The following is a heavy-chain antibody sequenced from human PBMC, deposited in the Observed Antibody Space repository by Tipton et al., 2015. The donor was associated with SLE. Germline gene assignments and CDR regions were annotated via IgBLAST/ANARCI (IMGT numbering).Heavy chain of an antibody. D-gene: IGHD5-12*01. Sequence: LRLSCTVSGGSISSDDYYWTWIRQHPGKGLEWIGHMSYSGITYYNPSLKSRITISVDTSKNHFPLKLSSVTAADTAVYYCARGGVGGYDYFDHWGQGTLVTVSS. CDR1: GGSISSDDYY. J-gene: IGHJ4*02. CDR2: MSYSGIT. CDR3: ARGGVGGYDYFDH. V-gene: IGHV4-31*02.